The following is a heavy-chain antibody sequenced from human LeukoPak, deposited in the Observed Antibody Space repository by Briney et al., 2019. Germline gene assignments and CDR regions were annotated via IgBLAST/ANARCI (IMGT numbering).Heavy chain of an antibody. CDR2: IIPILGMT. J-gene: IGHJ6*02. CDR1: GGTFSSYA. CDR3: ARTNYYDSSGYQGAGTYYYGMDV. V-gene: IGHV1-69*04. Sequence: GASVKVSCKASGGTFSSYAITWVRQAPGQGLEWVARIIPILGMTTYAQKFQGRVTITADKSTSTAYMELSSLRSDDTAVYYCARTNYYDSSGYQGAGTYYYGMDVWGPGTTVTVSS. D-gene: IGHD3-22*01.